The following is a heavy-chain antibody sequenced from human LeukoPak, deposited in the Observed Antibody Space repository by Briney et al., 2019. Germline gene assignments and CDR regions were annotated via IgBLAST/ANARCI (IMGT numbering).Heavy chain of an antibody. CDR2: ISGSGGST. CDR3: AKDGSYGDGDY. Sequence: GGSLRLSCAASGFIVSNNYMSWVRQAPGKGLEWVSAISGSGGSTYYADSVKGRFTISRDNSKNTLYLQMNSLRAEDTAVYYCAKDGSYGDGDYWGQGTLVTVSS. D-gene: IGHD4-17*01. CDR1: GFIVSNNY. V-gene: IGHV3-23*01. J-gene: IGHJ4*02.